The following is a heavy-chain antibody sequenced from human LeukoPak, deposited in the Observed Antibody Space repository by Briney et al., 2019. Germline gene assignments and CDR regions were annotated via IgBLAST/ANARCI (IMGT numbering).Heavy chain of an antibody. J-gene: IGHJ4*02. CDR3: ARLDASRREGYNSNYFDY. Sequence: GGSLRLSCAASGFSFSSYWMSWVRQAPEKGLAWVANIKQDGSQKQYVDSVKGRFTISRDNAKNSLYLQMNSLRVEDTAVYYCARLDASRREGYNSNYFDYWGQGTLVTVSS. CDR1: GFSFSSYW. CDR2: IKQDGSQK. V-gene: IGHV3-7*01. D-gene: IGHD5-24*01.